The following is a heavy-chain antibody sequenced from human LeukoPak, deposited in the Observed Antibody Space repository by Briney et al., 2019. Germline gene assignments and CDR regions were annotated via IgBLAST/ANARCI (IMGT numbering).Heavy chain of an antibody. CDR3: ASDGLVDY. J-gene: IGHJ4*02. D-gene: IGHD5-24*01. V-gene: IGHV3-30*04. CDR1: GFTFSSYA. CDR2: TSYDGRKK. Sequence: GGSLRLSCAASGFTFSSYAMHWVRQAPGKGLEWMAVTSYDGRKKYYADSVKGRFTISRDNSKNTLYLQMNSLRAEDTAVYYCASDGLVDYWGQGTLVTVSS.